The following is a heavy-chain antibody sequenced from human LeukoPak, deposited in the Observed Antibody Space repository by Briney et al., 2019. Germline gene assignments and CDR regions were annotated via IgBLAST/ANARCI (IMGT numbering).Heavy chain of an antibody. CDR1: GGSISSYY. CDR3: AREIVGATIYYYGMDV. D-gene: IGHD1-26*01. V-gene: IGHV4-4*07. J-gene: IGHJ6*02. CDR2: IYTSGST. Sequence: SETLSLTCTASGGSISSYYWSWIRQPAGKGLEWIGRIYTSGSTNYNPSLKSRVTMSVDTSKNQFSLKLSSVTAADTAVYYCAREIVGATIYYYGMDVWGQGTTVTVSS.